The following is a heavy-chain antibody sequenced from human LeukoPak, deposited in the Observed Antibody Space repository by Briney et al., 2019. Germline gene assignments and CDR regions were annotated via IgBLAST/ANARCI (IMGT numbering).Heavy chain of an antibody. CDR1: GFTFSSYA. Sequence: GGSLRLSCEASGFTFSSYAMSWVRQAPGKGLEWVSGIIGGAGSTYYADSVKGRFTISGDNSKNTLFLQMNSLRAEDTAVYYCAHGAMYQLDYWGQGTLVTVSS. J-gene: IGHJ4*02. CDR2: IIGGAGST. V-gene: IGHV3-23*01. D-gene: IGHD2-2*01. CDR3: AHGAMYQLDY.